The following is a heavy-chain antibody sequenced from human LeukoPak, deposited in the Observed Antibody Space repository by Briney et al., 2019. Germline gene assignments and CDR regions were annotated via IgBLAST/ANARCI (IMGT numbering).Heavy chain of an antibody. D-gene: IGHD6-25*01. V-gene: IGHV5-10-1*01. CDR3: ARQAVHYYYGMDV. Sequence: GESLKISCKGSGYSFTSYWISWVRQMPGKGLEWMGRIDPTDSYTNYSPSFEGHVTMSADRSISTAYLQWSSLKASDTALYYCARQAVHYYYGMDVWGQGTTVTVSS. CDR2: IDPTDSYT. CDR1: GYSFTSYW. J-gene: IGHJ6*02.